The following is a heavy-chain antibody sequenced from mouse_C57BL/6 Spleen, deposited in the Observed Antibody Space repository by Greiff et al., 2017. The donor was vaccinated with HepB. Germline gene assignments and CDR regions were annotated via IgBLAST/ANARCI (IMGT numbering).Heavy chain of an antibody. CDR1: GYTFTSYW. V-gene: IGHV1-50*01. Sequence: VQLQQPGAELVKPGASVKLSCKASGYTFTSYWMQWVKQRPGQGLEWIGEIDPSDSYTNYNQKFKGKATLTVDTSSSTAYMQPSSLTSEDSAVYYCARRGGYDRWFAYWGQGTLVTVSA. D-gene: IGHD2-2*01. CDR2: IDPSDSYT. CDR3: ARRGGYDRWFAY. J-gene: IGHJ3*01.